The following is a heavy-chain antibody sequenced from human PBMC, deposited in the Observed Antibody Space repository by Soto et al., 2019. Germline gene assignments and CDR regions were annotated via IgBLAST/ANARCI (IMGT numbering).Heavy chain of an antibody. CDR3: ARKADDSLYSFGFDP. D-gene: IGHD3-16*01. V-gene: IGHV3-23*01. Sequence: EVQLLESGGGLVQPGGSLRLACAASAFTFSNYGMSWVRQAPGKGLEWVSSIRSSVDSTYYADSVKGRFTISRDNSNNTLYLEMNSLRADDTAIYYCARKADDSLYSFGFDPWGRGTLVIVSS. J-gene: IGHJ5*02. CDR2: IRSSVDST. CDR1: AFTFSNYG.